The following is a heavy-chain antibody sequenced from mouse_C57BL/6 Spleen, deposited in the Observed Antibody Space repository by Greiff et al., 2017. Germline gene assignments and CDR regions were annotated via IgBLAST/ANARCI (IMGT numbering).Heavy chain of an antibody. CDR1: GFTFSSYA. D-gene: IGHD2-3*01. Sequence: EVKLMESGEGLVKPGGSLKLSCAASGFTFSSYAMSWVRQTPEKRLEWVAYISSGGDYIYYADTVKGRFTISRDNARNTLYLQMSSLKSEDTAMYYCTRGESYDSDYEAWFAYWGQGTLVTVSA. CDR2: ISSGGDYI. CDR3: TRGESYDSDYEAWFAY. J-gene: IGHJ3*01. V-gene: IGHV5-9-1*02.